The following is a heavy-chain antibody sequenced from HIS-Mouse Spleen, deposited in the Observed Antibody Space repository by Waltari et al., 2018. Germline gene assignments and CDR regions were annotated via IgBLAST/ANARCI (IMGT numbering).Heavy chain of an antibody. D-gene: IGHD1-26*01. CDR1: GFTFSSYS. Sequence: EVQLVESGGGLVQPGGSLRLSCAASGFTFSSYSMNWVRQAPGKGLEWVSYISSSSTIYYADSVKGRFTISRDNAKNSLYLQMNSLRAEDTAVYYCARSRGQSRVFDYWCQGTLVTVSS. V-gene: IGHV3-48*01. CDR3: ARSRGQSRVFDY. J-gene: IGHJ4*02. CDR2: ISSSSTI.